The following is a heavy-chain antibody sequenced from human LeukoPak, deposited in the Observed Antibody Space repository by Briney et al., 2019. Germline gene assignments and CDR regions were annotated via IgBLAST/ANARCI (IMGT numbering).Heavy chain of an antibody. CDR2: IKQDGSEK. CDR1: GFTFSNHW. J-gene: IGHJ4*02. V-gene: IGHV3-7*01. Sequence: PGGSLRLSCTASGFTFSNHWMSWVRQAPGKGLEWVANIKQDGSEKYYVDSVKGRFTISRDNANNTLYLQMNSLRAEDTAVYYCARVRYGASNFDYWGQGTLVTVSS. CDR3: ARVRYGASNFDY. D-gene: IGHD4/OR15-4a*01.